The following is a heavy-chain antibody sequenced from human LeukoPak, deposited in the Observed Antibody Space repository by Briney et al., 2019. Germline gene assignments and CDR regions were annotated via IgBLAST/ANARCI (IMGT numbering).Heavy chain of an antibody. V-gene: IGHV3-64*01. Sequence: GGSLRLSCAASGFVFSTYAMHWVRQAPGKGLEYVSGISGNGGYTDYANSVKGRFTISRDNFRNTLYLQMGSLRAEDMAVYYCARDLFSGAEMATFDYWGQGTLVTVSS. J-gene: IGHJ4*02. CDR1: GFVFSTYA. D-gene: IGHD5-24*01. CDR2: ISGNGGYT. CDR3: ARDLFSGAEMATFDY.